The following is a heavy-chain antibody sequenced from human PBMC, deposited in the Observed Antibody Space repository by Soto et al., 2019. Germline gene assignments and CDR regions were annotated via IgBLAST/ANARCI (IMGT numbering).Heavy chain of an antibody. D-gene: IGHD6-19*01. CDR1: GGSISSYY. V-gene: IGHV4-59*01. CDR2: IYYSGST. Sequence: QVQLQESGPGLVKPSETLSLTCTVSGGSISSYYWSWIRQPPGKGLEWIGYIYYSGSTNYNPSLKRRVTISVDTSKNQFSLKLSSVTAADTAVYYCARDRASGYSSGWYIDYWGQGTLVTVSS. J-gene: IGHJ4*02. CDR3: ARDRASGYSSGWYIDY.